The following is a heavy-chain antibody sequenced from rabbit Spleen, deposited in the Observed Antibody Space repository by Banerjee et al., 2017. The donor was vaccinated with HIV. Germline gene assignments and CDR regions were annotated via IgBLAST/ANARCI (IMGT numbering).Heavy chain of an antibody. CDR2: INTATTKG. Sequence: EQLEESGGGLVKPEGSLTLTCKASGVSFSRGYDMCWVRQAPGKGLEWIGCINTATTKGVYATWAKGRFTISRTSSTTVTLQMTSLTAADTATYFCARDLTSVIGWNFGWWGPGTLVTVS. V-gene: IGHV1S45*01. D-gene: IGHD2-1*01. CDR3: ARDLTSVIGWNFGW. CDR1: GVSFSRGYD. J-gene: IGHJ6*01.